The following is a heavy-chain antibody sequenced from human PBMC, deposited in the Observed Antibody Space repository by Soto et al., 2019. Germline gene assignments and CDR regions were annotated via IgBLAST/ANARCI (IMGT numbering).Heavy chain of an antibody. CDR1: GGTFSSYT. D-gene: IGHD3-16*02. J-gene: IGHJ3*02. Sequence: QVQLVQSGAEVKKPGSSVKVSCKASGGTFSSYTISWVRQAPGQGLEWMGRIIPILGIANYAQKFQGRVTITADKSTSTAYMELSSLRSEDTAVYYCARGPDAFGGVIERNAFDIWGQGTMVTVSS. CDR2: IIPILGIA. CDR3: ARGPDAFGGVIERNAFDI. V-gene: IGHV1-69*02.